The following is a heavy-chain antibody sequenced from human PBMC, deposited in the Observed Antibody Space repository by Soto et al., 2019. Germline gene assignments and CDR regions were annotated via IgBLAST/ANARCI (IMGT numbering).Heavy chain of an antibody. Sequence: QVQLVESGGGVVQPGRSLRLSCAASGFTFSNYAMNWVRQAPGKGLEWVALISYDGSNKYYADSVKGRFTISRDSSKNTLYLQMNSLRAADTAVYYCARDIGSSGYYLLDAFDIWGQGTMVTVSS. CDR1: GFTFSNYA. J-gene: IGHJ3*02. V-gene: IGHV3-30-3*01. CDR2: ISYDGSNK. CDR3: ARDIGSSGYYLLDAFDI. D-gene: IGHD3-22*01.